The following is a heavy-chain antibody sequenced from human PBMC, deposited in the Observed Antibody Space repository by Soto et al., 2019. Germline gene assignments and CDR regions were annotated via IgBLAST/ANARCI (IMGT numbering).Heavy chain of an antibody. J-gene: IGHJ5*02. D-gene: IGHD6-13*01. Sequence: ASVKFSCKASGYTFTSYYMHWVRQAPGQGLEWMGIINPSGGSTSYAQKFQGRVTMTRDTSTSTVYMELSSLRSEDTAVYYCARDEGAAAGRNWFDPWGQGTLVTVS. CDR3: ARDEGAAAGRNWFDP. V-gene: IGHV1-46*01. CDR1: GYTFTSYY. CDR2: INPSGGST.